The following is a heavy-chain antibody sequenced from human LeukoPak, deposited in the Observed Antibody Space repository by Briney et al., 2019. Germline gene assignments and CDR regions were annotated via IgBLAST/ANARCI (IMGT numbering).Heavy chain of an antibody. V-gene: IGHV3-74*01. CDR3: ARSNQADDY. CDR2: INTGGSST. Sequence: GGSRRLSCTASGFTFSNYWMHWVHQVPGKGLVWVSRINTGGSSTTYADSVKGRFTISRDNAKNTLYLQMNSLRVEDTAVYYCARSNQADDYWGQGTLVTVSS. D-gene: IGHD4-11*01. J-gene: IGHJ4*02. CDR1: GFTFSNYW.